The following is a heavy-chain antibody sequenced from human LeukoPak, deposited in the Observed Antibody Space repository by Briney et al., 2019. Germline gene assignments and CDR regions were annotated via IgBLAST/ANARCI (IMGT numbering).Heavy chain of an antibody. V-gene: IGHV1-69*05. D-gene: IGHD1-26*01. Sequence: ASVKVSCKASGGTFSSYAISWVRQAPGQGLEWMGRIIPIFGTANYAQKFQGRVTITTDESTSTAYMELSSLRSEDTAVYYCARMLEYSGSTGDSNWGQGTLVTVSS. CDR2: IIPIFGTA. J-gene: IGHJ4*02. CDR1: GGTFSSYA. CDR3: ARMLEYSGSTGDSN.